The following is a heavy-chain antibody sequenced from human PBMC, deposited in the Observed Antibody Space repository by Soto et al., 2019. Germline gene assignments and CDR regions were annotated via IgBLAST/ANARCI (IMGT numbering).Heavy chain of an antibody. V-gene: IGHV3-48*02. Sequence: EVQLVESGGGLVQPGGSLRLSCAASGFTFSSYNMNWVRQAPGKGLEWVSYISSSSSTIYYAGSVKGRLTISRDNAKNSLYLQLNSRRDEDTAVYYFAREGGLLSGFDPGGQATVVTVSS. CDR3: AREGGLLSGFDP. CDR1: GFTFSSYN. CDR2: ISSSSSTI. D-gene: IGHD6-25*01. J-gene: IGHJ5*02.